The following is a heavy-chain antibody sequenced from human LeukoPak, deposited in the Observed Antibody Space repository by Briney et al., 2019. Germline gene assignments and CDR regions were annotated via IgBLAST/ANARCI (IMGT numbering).Heavy chain of an antibody. J-gene: IGHJ4*02. CDR3: ARQLGDSGFDY. CDR1: GYRFPTYW. CDR2: IYPGDSDT. Sequence: GESLKISCKGSGYRFPTYWIAWVRQMPGKGLEWMGIIYPGDSDTRYSPSFQGRVTISADKSISTAYLQWSSLKASDTAMYYCARQLGDSGFDYWGQGTLVTVSS. D-gene: IGHD3-16*01. V-gene: IGHV5-51*01.